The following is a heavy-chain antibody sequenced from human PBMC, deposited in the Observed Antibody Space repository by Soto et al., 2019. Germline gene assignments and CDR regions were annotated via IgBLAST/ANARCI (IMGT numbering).Heavy chain of an antibody. CDR1: GFSFDDYG. CDR2: ISWNSGDI. Sequence: EVQLVESGGGSVQPGRSLRLSCAASGFSFDDYGMHWVRQGPGKGLEWVSGISWNSGDIYYADSVKGRFTISRGNAKRSLYLQMNSLRTEDTALYYCAKDNDLDRDGPLDYWGKGILVTVSS. V-gene: IGHV3-9*01. J-gene: IGHJ4*02. D-gene: IGHD2-2*03. CDR3: AKDNDLDRDGPLDY.